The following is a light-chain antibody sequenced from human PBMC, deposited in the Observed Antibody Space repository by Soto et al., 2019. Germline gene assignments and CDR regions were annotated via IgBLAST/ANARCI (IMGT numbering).Light chain of an antibody. CDR1: QSISSW. CDR3: KQYNSYSRT. CDR2: KAS. Sequence: IQMTQSPSTLSASVGDRVTITCRASQSISSWLAWYQQKPGKAPKLLIYKASSLESGVPSRFSGSGSGTEFTLTFSSLQPDDFATYYCKQYNSYSRTFGQGTKVDIK. V-gene: IGKV1-5*03. J-gene: IGKJ1*01.